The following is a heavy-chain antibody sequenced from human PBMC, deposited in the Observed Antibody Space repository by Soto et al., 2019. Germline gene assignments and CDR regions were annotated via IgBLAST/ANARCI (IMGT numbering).Heavy chain of an antibody. CDR1: GFTFSTCA. J-gene: IGHJ4*02. V-gene: IGHV3-23*01. Sequence: EVQLLESGGGLVQPGGSLRLSCPATGFTFSTCAMNWVRQAPGKGLEWVATISGSGSTKYYADSVKGRFTISRDNFKNTLYLKMHSLRVEDTSVYYCAKDRSRSYGNCYPLGYVASWGQGTLVTVSS. CDR3: AKDRSRSYGNCYPLGYVAS. CDR2: ISGSGSTK. D-gene: IGHD5-18*01.